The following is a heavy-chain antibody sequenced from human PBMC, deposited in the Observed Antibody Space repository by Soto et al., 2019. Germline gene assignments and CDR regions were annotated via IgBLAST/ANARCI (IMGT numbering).Heavy chain of an antibody. CDR2: IKSKTDGGKT. V-gene: IGHV3-15*01. Sequence: GGSLRLSCAASGFTFSNAWMSWVRQAPGKGLEWVGRIKSKTDGGKTDYDAPVKGRLTISRDDSKNTLYLQMNSLKTEDTAVYYCTTDRLLWFGDSGDYWGQGTLVTVSS. CDR3: TTDRLLWFGDSGDY. CDR1: GFTFSNAW. D-gene: IGHD3-10*01. J-gene: IGHJ4*02.